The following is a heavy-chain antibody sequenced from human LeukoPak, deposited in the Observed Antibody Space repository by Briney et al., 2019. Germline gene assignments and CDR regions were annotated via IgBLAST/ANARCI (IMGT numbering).Heavy chain of an antibody. CDR3: ASLREGVVAHWFDT. CDR2: IYYSGST. CDR1: GGSINSRSHY. Sequence: SETLSLTCIVSGGSINSRSHYWGWIRQPPGKGLEWIGNIYYSGSTYYNPSLKSRVTISIATSKNQFSLKLTSVTATDTAVYYCASLREGVVAHWFDTWGQGTLVTVSS. J-gene: IGHJ5*02. V-gene: IGHV4-39*01. D-gene: IGHD2-2*01.